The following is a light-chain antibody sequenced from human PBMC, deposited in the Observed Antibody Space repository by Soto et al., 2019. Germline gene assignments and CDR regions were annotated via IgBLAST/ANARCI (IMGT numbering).Light chain of an antibody. CDR2: GAS. J-gene: IGKJ4*01. CDR3: QQYHTWPIT. Sequence: PPSVSVAPGQTARITCGGNNIGSKSVHWYQHKPGQAPRLLISGASTGATGIPARFSGSGSGTEFTLTISSLQSEDCAIYYCQQYHTWPITFGGGTKV. CDR1: NIGSKS. V-gene: IGKV3-15*01.